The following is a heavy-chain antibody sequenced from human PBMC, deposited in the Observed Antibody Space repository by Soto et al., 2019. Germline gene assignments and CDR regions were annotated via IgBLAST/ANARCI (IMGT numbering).Heavy chain of an antibody. D-gene: IGHD3-9*01. CDR2: INHSGST. CDR3: ARSRRNYDILTGYYKGYGMDV. V-gene: IGHV4-34*01. J-gene: IGHJ6*02. Sequence: SETLSLTCAVYGGSFSGYYWSWIRQPPGKGLEWIGEINHSGSTNYNPSLKSRVTISVDTSKNQFSLKLSSVTAADTAVYYCARSRRNYDILTGYYKGYGMDVWGQGTTVTVSS. CDR1: GGSFSGYY.